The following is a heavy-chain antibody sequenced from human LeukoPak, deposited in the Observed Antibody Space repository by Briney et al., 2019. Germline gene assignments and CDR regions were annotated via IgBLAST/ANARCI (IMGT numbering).Heavy chain of an antibody. J-gene: IGHJ4*02. D-gene: IGHD3-3*01. CDR2: IYYSGST. CDR3: ARLDTYDFWSGYRYYFDY. Sequence: SETLSLTCTVSGGSISSYYWSWIRQPPGKGLEWIGYIYYSGSTNYNPSLKSRVTISVDTSKNQFSLKLSSVTAADTAVYYCARLDTYDFWSGYRYYFDYWGQGTLVTVSS. V-gene: IGHV4-59*12. CDR1: GGSISSYY.